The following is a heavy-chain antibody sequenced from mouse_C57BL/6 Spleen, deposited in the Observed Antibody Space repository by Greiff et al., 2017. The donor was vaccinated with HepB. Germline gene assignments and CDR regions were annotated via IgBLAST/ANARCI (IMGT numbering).Heavy chain of an antibody. D-gene: IGHD2-5*01. CDR1: GYTFTSYW. J-gene: IGHJ4*01. Sequence: QVQLKESGAELAKPGASVKLSCKASGYTFTSYWMHWVKQRPGQGLEWIGYINPSSGYTKYNQKFKDKATLTADKSSSTAYMQLSSLTYEDSAVYYCARSDYSNPYAMDYWGQGTSVTVSS. CDR3: ARSDYSNPYAMDY. V-gene: IGHV1-7*01. CDR2: INPSSGYT.